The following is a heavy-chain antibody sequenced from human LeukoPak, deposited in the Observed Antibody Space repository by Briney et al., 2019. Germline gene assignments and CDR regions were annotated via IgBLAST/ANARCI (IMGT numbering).Heavy chain of an antibody. V-gene: IGHV3-48*03. J-gene: IGHJ5*02. CDR2: ISSSGSTI. CDR3: AREQKEDIVVVPAASFDP. D-gene: IGHD2-2*01. Sequence: PGGSLRLSCAASGFTFSSYEMNWVRQAPGKGLEWVSYISSSGSTIYYADSVKGRFTTSRDNAKNSLYLQMNSLRAEDTAVYYCAREQKEDIVVVPAASFDPWGQGTLVTVSS. CDR1: GFTFSSYE.